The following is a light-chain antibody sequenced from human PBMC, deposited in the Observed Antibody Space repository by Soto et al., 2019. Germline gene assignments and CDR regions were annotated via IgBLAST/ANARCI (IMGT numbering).Light chain of an antibody. CDR2: EVR. CDR1: SSDVGGYNH. CDR3: CSYTSSSIRV. V-gene: IGLV2-14*01. Sequence: QSALTQPASVSGSPGQSITISCTGTSSDVGGYNHVSWYQQHPSKAPKLIIYEVRNRPSGVSNRLSGSKSGNTASLTISGLQADDEADYYCCSYTSSSIRVFGGGTQLTVL. J-gene: IGLJ3*02.